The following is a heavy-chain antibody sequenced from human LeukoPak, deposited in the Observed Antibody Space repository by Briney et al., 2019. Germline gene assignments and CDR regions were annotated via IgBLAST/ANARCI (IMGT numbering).Heavy chain of an antibody. D-gene: IGHD3-16*02. J-gene: IGHJ5*02. Sequence: GASVKVSCKASGGTFSGYAISWVRQATGQGLEWMGWMNPNSGNTGYAQKFQGRVTMTRNTSISTAYMELSSLRSEDTAVYYCARDLDDYVWGSYRSNWFDPWGQGTLVTVSS. CDR3: ARDLDDYVWGSYRSNWFDP. CDR1: GGTFSGYA. V-gene: IGHV1-8*02. CDR2: MNPNSGNT.